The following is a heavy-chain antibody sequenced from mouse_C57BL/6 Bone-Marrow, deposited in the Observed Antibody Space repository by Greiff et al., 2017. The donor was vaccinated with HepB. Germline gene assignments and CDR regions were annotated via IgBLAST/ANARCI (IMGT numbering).Heavy chain of an antibody. CDR3: ARFYYGNYNYYAMDY. V-gene: IGHV5-2*01. D-gene: IGHD2-1*01. CDR2: INSDGGST. CDR1: EYEFPSHD. Sequence: EVKVVESGGGLVQPGESLKLSCESNEYEFPSHDMSWVRKTPEKRLELVAAINSDGGSTYYPDTMERRFIISRDNTKKTLYLQMSSLRSEDTALYYCARFYYGNYNYYAMDYWGQGTSVTVSS. J-gene: IGHJ4*01.